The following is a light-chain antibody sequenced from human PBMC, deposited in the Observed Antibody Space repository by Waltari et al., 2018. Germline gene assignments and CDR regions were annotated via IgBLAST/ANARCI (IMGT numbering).Light chain of an antibody. CDR2: TNN. CDR3: ASWDDTLNGLWV. J-gene: IGLJ3*02. V-gene: IGLV1-44*01. CDR1: RSNIGSNS. Sequence: QSVLTQPPSASGTPGQTVTISCSGSRSNIGSNSVSWSQQVPGTAPKLIIFTNNQRSSGVPDRFSASKSGTSASLAISGLQSDDEADYYCASWDDTLNGLWVFGGGTSLTVL.